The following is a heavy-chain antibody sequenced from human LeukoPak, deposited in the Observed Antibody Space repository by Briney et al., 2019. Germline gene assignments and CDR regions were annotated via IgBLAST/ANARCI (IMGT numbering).Heavy chain of an antibody. D-gene: IGHD6-13*01. V-gene: IGHV1-69*05. J-gene: IGHJ4*02. CDR3: ARLNSSPGAYYFDY. CDR1: GGTFSSYA. Sequence: GASVKVSCKASGGTFSSYAISWVRQAPGQGLEWMGRIIPIFGTANYAQKFQGRVTITTDEPTSTAYMELSSLRSEDTAVYYCARLNSSPGAYYFDYWGQGTLVTVSS. CDR2: IIPIFGTA.